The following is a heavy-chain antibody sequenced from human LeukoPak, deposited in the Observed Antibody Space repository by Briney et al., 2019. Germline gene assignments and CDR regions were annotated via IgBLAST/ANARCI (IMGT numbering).Heavy chain of an antibody. V-gene: IGHV4-59*08. D-gene: IGHD2-2*01. CDR1: GGSISSYY. J-gene: IGHJ4*02. CDR3: ARRGYCSSTNCWAFDY. Sequence: SETLSLTCTVSGGSISSYYWSWIRQPPGKGLEWIGYIYYSGSTNYNPSLESRVTISVDASKNQFSLKLSSVTAADTAVYHCARRGYCSSTNCWAFDYWGQGTLVTRSS. CDR2: IYYSGST.